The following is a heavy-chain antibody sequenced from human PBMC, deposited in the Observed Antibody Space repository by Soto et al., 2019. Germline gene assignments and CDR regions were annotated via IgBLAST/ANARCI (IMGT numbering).Heavy chain of an antibody. CDR3: AKEMTWIQLWLLPYYYGMDV. CDR2: ISGSGGST. V-gene: IGHV3-23*01. CDR1: GFTFSSYA. Sequence: SLRLSCAASGFTFSSYAMSWVRQAPGKGLEWASAISGSGGSTYYADSVKGRFTISRDNSKNTLYLQMNSLRAEDTAVYYCAKEMTWIQLWLLPYYYGMDVWGQGTTVTVSS. J-gene: IGHJ6*02. D-gene: IGHD5-18*01.